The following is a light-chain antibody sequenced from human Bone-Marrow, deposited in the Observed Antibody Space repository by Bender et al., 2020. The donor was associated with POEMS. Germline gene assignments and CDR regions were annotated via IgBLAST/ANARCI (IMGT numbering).Light chain of an antibody. J-gene: IGLJ1*01. V-gene: IGLV2-14*01. Sequence: SALTQPASVSWSPGQSITISCTGTTSDVGGYNYVSWYQQHPGKAPKLIIFEVSNRPSGVSNRFSGSKSGNTASLTISGLQAGDEADYYCLSYTTGSTLFVFGTGTKVTV. CDR1: TSDVGGYNY. CDR2: EVS. CDR3: LSYTTGSTLFV.